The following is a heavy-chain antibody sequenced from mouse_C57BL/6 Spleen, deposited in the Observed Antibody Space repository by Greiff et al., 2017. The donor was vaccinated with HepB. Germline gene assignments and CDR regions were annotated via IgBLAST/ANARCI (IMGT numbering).Heavy chain of an antibody. Sequence: EVQGVESEGGLVQPGRSMKLSCTASGFTFSDYYMAWVRQVPEKGLEWVANINYDGSSTYYLDSLKSRFIISRDNAKNILYLQMSSLKSEDTATYYCARGTYYSNYFYAMDYWGQGTSVTVSS. J-gene: IGHJ4*01. CDR3: ARGTYYSNYFYAMDY. D-gene: IGHD2-5*01. CDR1: GFTFSDYY. CDR2: INYDGSST. V-gene: IGHV5-16*01.